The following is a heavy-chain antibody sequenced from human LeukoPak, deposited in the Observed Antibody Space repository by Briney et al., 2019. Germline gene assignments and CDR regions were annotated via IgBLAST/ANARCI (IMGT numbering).Heavy chain of an antibody. CDR3: ARLSSGRGWFDP. V-gene: IGHV4-59*12. CDR1: GGSISSYY. CDR2: IYYSGST. J-gene: IGHJ5*02. D-gene: IGHD6-19*01. Sequence: SETLSLTCTVSGGSISSYYWSWIRQPPGKGLEWIGYIYYSGSTNYNPSLKSRVTISVDTSKNQFSLKLSSVTAADTAVYYCARLSSGRGWFDPWGQGTLVTVSS.